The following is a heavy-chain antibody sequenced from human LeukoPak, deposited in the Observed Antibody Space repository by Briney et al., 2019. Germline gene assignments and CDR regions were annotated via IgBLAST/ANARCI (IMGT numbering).Heavy chain of an antibody. CDR3: AKDAAMAMPGGLDY. J-gene: IGHJ4*02. CDR1: GFTFSSYS. CDR2: ISSSSSYI. D-gene: IGHD5-18*01. Sequence: GGSLRLSCAASGFTFSSYSMNWVRQAPGKGLEWVSSISSSSSYIYYADSVKGRFTISRDNAKNSLYLQMNSPRAEDTAVYYCAKDAAMAMPGGLDYWGQGTLVTVSS. V-gene: IGHV3-21*04.